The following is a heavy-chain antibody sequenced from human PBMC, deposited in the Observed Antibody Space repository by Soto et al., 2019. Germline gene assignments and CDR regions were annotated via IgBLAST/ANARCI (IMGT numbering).Heavy chain of an antibody. D-gene: IGHD2-2*03. CDR3: AWMKMARVDH. CDR2: ITPALHLT. J-gene: IGHJ4*02. Sequence: QVQLQQSGAEVKRPGSSLKVSCKASGVSFNSYGFAWVRQAPGQGLEWLGKITPALHLTNYAQSFQGRVTITTDTSTSTLYLELTSLTSKDTAVYYCAWMKMARVDHWGQGTLVTVSS. V-gene: IGHV1-69*09. CDR1: GVSFNSYG.